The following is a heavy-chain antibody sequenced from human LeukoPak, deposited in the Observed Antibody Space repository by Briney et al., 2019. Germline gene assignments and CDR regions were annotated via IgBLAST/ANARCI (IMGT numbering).Heavy chain of an antibody. J-gene: IGHJ6*03. CDR2: ISSSGSTI. CDR3: ARTPGYYYYYYMDV. V-gene: IGHV3-11*01. CDR1: GFTFSDYY. Sequence: GGSLRLSCAASGFTFSDYYMSWIRQAPGKGLEWVSYISSSGSTIYYADSVKGRITISRDNAKNSLYLQMNSLRAEDTAVYYCARTPGYYYYYYMDVWGKGTTVTVSS.